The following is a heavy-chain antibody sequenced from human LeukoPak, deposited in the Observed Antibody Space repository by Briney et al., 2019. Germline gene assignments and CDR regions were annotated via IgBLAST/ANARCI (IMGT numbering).Heavy chain of an antibody. CDR3: ARGSIAAAGPDVGSYYFDY. D-gene: IGHD6-13*01. V-gene: IGHV4-59*01. J-gene: IGHJ4*02. CDR1: GGSISSYY. Sequence: TSETLSLTCTVSGGSISSYYWSWLRQPPGKGLEWLGYIYYSGSTNYNPSLKSRVTISVDTSKNQFSLKLSSVTAADTAVYYCARGSIAAAGPDVGSYYFDYWGQGTLVTVSS. CDR2: IYYSGST.